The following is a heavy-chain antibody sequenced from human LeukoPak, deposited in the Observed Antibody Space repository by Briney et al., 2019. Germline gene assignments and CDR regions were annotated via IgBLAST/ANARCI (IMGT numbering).Heavy chain of an antibody. J-gene: IGHJ4*02. Sequence: ASVKVSCKASGYTFTTYGISWVRQAPGQGLEWMGWINPNSGGTNYAQKFQGTVTMTRDTSISTVYMELSRLRYDDTAVYYCARDPAAPAMDLDYWGQGTLVTVSS. CDR3: ARDPAAPAMDLDY. CDR2: INPNSGGT. D-gene: IGHD5-18*01. V-gene: IGHV1-2*02. CDR1: GYTFTTYG.